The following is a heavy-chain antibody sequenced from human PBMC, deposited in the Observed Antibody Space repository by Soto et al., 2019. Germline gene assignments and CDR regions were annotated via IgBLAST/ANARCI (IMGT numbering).Heavy chain of an antibody. V-gene: IGHV3-23*01. Sequence: EVQLLESGGGLVQPGGSLRLSCVASGFTFKNYDMRWVRQAPGKGLEWVSGISGSGAITYYADSVRGRFTISRDNSKNTPYLQLNSLGAEDTAIYYCAKDRQFRNYYESAGHYNNWGQGTLVTVSS. CDR3: AKDRQFRNYYESAGHYNN. J-gene: IGHJ4*02. CDR2: ISGSGAIT. CDR1: GFTFKNYD. D-gene: IGHD3-9*01.